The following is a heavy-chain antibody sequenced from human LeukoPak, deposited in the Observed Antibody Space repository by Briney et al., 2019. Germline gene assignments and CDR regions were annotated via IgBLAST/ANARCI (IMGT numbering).Heavy chain of an antibody. CDR1: GYTFTGYY. V-gene: IGHV1-2*02. CDR3: AREGLRSIAARRGTRDYMDV. CDR2: INPNSGGT. Sequence: ASVKVSCKASGYTFTGYYMHWVRQAPGQGLEWMGWINPNSGGTNYAQKFQGRVTMITDTSTSTVYMELRSLRSDDTAVYYCAREGLRSIAARRGTRDYMDVWGKGTTVIVSS. D-gene: IGHD6-6*01. J-gene: IGHJ6*03.